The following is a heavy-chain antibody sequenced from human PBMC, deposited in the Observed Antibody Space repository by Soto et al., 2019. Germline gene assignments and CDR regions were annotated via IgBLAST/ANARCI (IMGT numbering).Heavy chain of an antibody. CDR1: GGSISSGGYY. J-gene: IGHJ5*02. D-gene: IGHD2-2*01. CDR2: IYYSGST. CDR3: ARGRASIVVVPAALQHNWFDP. Sequence: SETLSLTCTVSGGSISSGGYYWSWIRQHPGKGLEWIGYIYYSGSTYYNPSLKRRVTISVDTSKNQFSLKLSSVTAADTAVYYCARGRASIVVVPAALQHNWFDPWGQGTLVTVSS. V-gene: IGHV4-31*03.